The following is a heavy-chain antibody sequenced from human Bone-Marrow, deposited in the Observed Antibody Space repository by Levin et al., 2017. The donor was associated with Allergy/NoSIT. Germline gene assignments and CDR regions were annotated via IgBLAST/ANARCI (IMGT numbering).Heavy chain of an antibody. D-gene: IGHD1-26*01. Sequence: ASVKVSCKTSGYSFSSYGITWVRQAPGQGLEWVGWISGYNGKTNYEQKFQGRVSMTTDTSTNTGYMELRSLRFDDTAVYFCAKGARSETGGSYPLHDWGQGTLVTVSS. J-gene: IGHJ4*02. V-gene: IGHV1-18*01. CDR1: GYSFSSYG. CDR3: AKGARSETGGSYPLHD. CDR2: ISGYNGKT.